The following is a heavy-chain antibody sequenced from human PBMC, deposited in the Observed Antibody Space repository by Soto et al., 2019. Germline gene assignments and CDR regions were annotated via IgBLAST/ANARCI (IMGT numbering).Heavy chain of an antibody. V-gene: IGHV2-5*01. CDR3: AHKLRYLDARAV. J-gene: IGHJ6*02. Sequence: SGPTLVNPTQTLTLTCSFSGFSLTTGGVAVGWIRQPPGKALEWLALIYWNDDKRYSPSLKNRLTVTKDTSKNQAVLTLTNMDPVYTATYYCAHKLRYLDARAVWGQGTTVTVAS. D-gene: IGHD3-9*01. CDR2: IYWNDDK. CDR1: GFSLTTGGVA.